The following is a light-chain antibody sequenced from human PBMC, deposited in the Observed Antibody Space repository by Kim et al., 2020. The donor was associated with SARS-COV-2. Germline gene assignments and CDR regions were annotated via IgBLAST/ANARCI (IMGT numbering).Light chain of an antibody. J-gene: IGKJ1*01. V-gene: IGKV3-15*01. CDR3: QQYNNWPQT. CDR1: QSISSN. Sequence: VSPGERVALSCRASQSISSNLAWFQQKGGQAPRLLIHGASTRATGIPARFSGSGSGAEFTLTISSLQSEDFAVYYCQQYNNWPQTFGQGTKVDIK. CDR2: GAS.